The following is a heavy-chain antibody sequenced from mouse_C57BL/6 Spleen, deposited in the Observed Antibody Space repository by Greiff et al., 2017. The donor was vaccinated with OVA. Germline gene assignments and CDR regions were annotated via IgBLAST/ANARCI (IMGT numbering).Heavy chain of an antibody. CDR2: INPNNGGT. V-gene: IGHV1-22*01. Sequence: EVKLVESGPELVKPGASVKMSCKASGYTFTDYNMHWVKQSHGKSLEWIGYINPNNGGTSYNQKFKGKATLTVNKSSSTAYMELRSLTSEDSAVYYCARATGHWYFDVWGTGTTVTVSS. CDR1: GYTFTDYN. J-gene: IGHJ1*03. CDR3: ARATGHWYFDV. D-gene: IGHD4-1*02.